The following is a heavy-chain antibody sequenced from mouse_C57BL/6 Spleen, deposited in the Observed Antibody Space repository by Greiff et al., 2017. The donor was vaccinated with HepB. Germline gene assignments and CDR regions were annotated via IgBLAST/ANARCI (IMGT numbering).Heavy chain of an antibody. D-gene: IGHD2-1*01. CDR3: ARWGNYNYAMDY. CDR2: ISDGGSYT. Sequence: EVMLVESGGGLVKPGGSLKLSCAASGFTFSSYAMSWVRQTPEKRLEWVATISDGGSYTYYPDNVKGRFTISRDNAKNNLYLQMSHLKSEDTAMYYCARWGNYNYAMDYWGQGTSVTVSS. CDR1: GFTFSSYA. V-gene: IGHV5-4*03. J-gene: IGHJ4*01.